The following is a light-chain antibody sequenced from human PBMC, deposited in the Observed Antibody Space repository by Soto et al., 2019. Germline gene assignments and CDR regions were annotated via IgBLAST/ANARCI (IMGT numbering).Light chain of an antibody. CDR3: HQYGSSVRA. CDR2: GAS. CDR1: QSVSSN. J-gene: IGKJ1*01. Sequence: EIVMTQSPATLSVSPGERATLSCRASQSVSSNLAWYQQKPGQAPKLLIYGASTRAPGIPDRFNGSGSGTDFTLTISRLEADDVAVYHCHQYGSSVRAFGQGTKLEIK. V-gene: IGKV3-20*01.